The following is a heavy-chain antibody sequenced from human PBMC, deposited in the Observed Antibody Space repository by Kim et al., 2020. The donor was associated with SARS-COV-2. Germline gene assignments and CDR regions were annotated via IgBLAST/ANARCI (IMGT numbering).Heavy chain of an antibody. CDR1: GFTFSYYY. CDR2: ISSSSSYT. J-gene: IGHJ6*02. D-gene: IGHD3-16*02. V-gene: IGHV3-11*05. CDR3: ARVGYDYVWGSYRDYYYYYGMDV. Sequence: GGSLRLSFAASGFTFSYYYMSWIRQAPGKGLEWVSYISSSSSYTNYADSVKGRFTISRDNAKNSLYLQMNSLRAEDTAVYYCARVGYDYVWGSYRDYYYYYGMDVGGQGTTVTVSS.